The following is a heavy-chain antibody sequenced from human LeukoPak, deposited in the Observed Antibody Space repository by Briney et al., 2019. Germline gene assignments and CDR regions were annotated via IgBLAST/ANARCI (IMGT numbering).Heavy chain of an antibody. CDR1: GFTFSDYY. CDR2: ISGSGAVV. J-gene: IGHJ5*01. D-gene: IGHD6-13*01. Sequence: PGGSLRLSCGASGFTFSDYYMTWIRQAPGKGLEWRSYISGSGAVVSYADSVKGRFTISRDNANNSVYLQMDRLRAEDTAVYYCARDRREAAYLGNRFDPRGQGALVTVSS. V-gene: IGHV3-11*01. CDR3: ARDRREAAYLGNRFDP.